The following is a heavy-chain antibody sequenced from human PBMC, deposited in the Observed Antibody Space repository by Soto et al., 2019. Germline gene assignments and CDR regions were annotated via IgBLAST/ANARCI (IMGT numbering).Heavy chain of an antibody. V-gene: IGHV5-51*01. J-gene: IGHJ6*02. CDR1: GYSFTTYW. CDR2: INPGDSDI. Sequence: LGESLKISCKASGYSFTTYWIAWVRQMPGKGLEWMGIINPGDSDIRYSPSFQGQVTISADNSISTAYLQWSSLKASDTAMYYCARHEQFCYYYYGMDVWGQGTAVTVSS. D-gene: IGHD3-3*01. CDR3: ARHEQFCYYYYGMDV.